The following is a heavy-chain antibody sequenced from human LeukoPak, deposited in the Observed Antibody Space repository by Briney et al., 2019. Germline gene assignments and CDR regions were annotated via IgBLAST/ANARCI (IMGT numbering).Heavy chain of an antibody. CDR1: GFTFSDYY. Sequence: GGSLRLSCAASGFTFSDYYMSWIRQAPGKGLEWVSYISSSGSTIYYADSVKGRFTISRDNAKNSLYLQMNSLRAEDTAVYYCARDGLWFGELHLYFDYWGQGTLVTVSS. J-gene: IGHJ4*02. D-gene: IGHD3-10*01. V-gene: IGHV3-11*04. CDR3: ARDGLWFGELHLYFDY. CDR2: ISSSGSTI.